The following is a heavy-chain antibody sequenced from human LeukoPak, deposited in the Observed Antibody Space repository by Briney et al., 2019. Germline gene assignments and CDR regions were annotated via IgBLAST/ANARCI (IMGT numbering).Heavy chain of an antibody. CDR2: LNHSGGSS. CDR1: GYTVTSYY. V-gene: IGHV1-46*01. Sequence: ASVKVSCKASGYTVTSYYMHWVRQAPGQGLEWMAILNHSGGSSNYAQKFQGRATLTRATSTGTVYMELSSLRSEDTAVYYCASVYKHGMDVWGQGTTVIVSS. CDR3: ASVYKHGMDV. D-gene: IGHD5-24*01. J-gene: IGHJ6*02.